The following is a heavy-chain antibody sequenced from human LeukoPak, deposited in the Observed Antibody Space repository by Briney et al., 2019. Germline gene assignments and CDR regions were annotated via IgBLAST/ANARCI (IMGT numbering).Heavy chain of an antibody. D-gene: IGHD6-13*01. CDR1: GFTFSSYA. Sequence: PGGSLRLSCAASGFTFSSYAMNWVRQTPGKGLEWVSGIGAGGDTTYFADSVKGRFTISRDNSKNTLYLQMNSLRAEDTAVYYCAKDRVYSSPTSFDYWGQGTLVTVSS. CDR3: AKDRVYSSPTSFDY. V-gene: IGHV3-23*01. CDR2: IGAGGDTT. J-gene: IGHJ4*02.